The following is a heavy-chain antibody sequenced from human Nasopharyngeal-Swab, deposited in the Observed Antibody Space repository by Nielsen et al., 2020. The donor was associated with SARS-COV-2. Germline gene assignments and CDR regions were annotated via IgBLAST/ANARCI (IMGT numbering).Heavy chain of an antibody. CDR3: ARGHDSSGYSSDLIGY. D-gene: IGHD3-22*01. Sequence: ASVKVSCKASGYTFTGYYMHWVRQAPGQGLEWMGWINPNSGGTNYAQKFQGRVTMTRDTSISTVYMELSRLRSDDTAVYYCARGHDSSGYSSDLIGYWGQGTLVTVSS. V-gene: IGHV1-2*02. J-gene: IGHJ4*02. CDR2: INPNSGGT. CDR1: GYTFTGYY.